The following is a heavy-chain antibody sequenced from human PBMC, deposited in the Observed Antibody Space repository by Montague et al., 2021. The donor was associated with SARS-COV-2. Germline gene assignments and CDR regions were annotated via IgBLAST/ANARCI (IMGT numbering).Heavy chain of an antibody. CDR3: ASRGAGWFGSNPERFDY. V-gene: IGHV6-1*01. CDR2: TYYRSKWYN. CDR1: GDSVSSNSAA. D-gene: IGHD3-10*01. Sequence: CAISGDSVSSNSAAWNWIRQSPSGGLEWLGRTYYRSKWYNDYAVSVKSRITINPDTSKNQFSLQLNSVTAADTAVYYCASRGAGWFGSNPERFDYWGQGTLVTVSS. J-gene: IGHJ4*02.